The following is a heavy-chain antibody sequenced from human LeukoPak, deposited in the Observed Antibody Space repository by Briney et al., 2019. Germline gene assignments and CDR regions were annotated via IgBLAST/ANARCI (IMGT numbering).Heavy chain of an antibody. J-gene: IGHJ4*02. CDR3: ARAYYYDSSGYYPPGY. D-gene: IGHD3-22*01. V-gene: IGHV3-23*01. CDR1: GFTFSSYA. CDR2: ISGSGGST. Sequence: PGGSLRLSCAASGFTFSSYAMSWVRQAPGKGLEWVSAISGSGGSTYYADSVKGRFTISRDNSKNTLYLQMNSLRVEDTAVYYCARAYYYDSSGYYPPGYWGQGTLVTVSS.